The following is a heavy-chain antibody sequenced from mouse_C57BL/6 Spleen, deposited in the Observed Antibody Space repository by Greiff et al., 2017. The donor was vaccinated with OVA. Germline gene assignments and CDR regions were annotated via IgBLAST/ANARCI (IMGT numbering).Heavy chain of an antibody. D-gene: IGHD1-1*02. CDR3: ARSNGSYPFDY. CDR1: GYTFTSYW. CDR2: IDPSDSET. V-gene: IGHV1-52*01. Sequence: QVQLQQPGAELVRPGSSVKLSCKASGYTFTSYWMHWVKQRPIQGLEWIGNIDPSDSETHYNQKFKDKATLTADKSSSTAYMQLGSLTSEDSAVYYCARSNGSYPFDYWGQGTTLTVSS. J-gene: IGHJ2*01.